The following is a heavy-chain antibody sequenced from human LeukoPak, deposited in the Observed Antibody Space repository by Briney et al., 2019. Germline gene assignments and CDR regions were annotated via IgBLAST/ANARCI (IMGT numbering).Heavy chain of an antibody. V-gene: IGHV3-30*18. J-gene: IGHJ1*01. D-gene: IGHD2/OR15-2a*01. CDR2: ISYDGSNK. CDR1: GFTFSSYG. Sequence: PGRSLRLSCAASGFTFSSYGMHWVRQAPGKGPEWVAVISYDGSNKYYADSVQGRFTISRDNSKNTLYLQMNSLRAEDTAVYYCANAPFFAAYFQDWGQGTLVTVSS. CDR3: ANAPFFAAYFQD.